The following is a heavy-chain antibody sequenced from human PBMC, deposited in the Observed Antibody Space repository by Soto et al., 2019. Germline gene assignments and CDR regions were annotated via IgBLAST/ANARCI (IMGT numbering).Heavy chain of an antibody. Sequence: GGSLRLSCAASEFSFRSYWMTWVRQAPGKGLEWVALINEDGSQKYYVGSVKGRFIISRDNAKDSVYMQMDSLRAGDSAVYFCARVGRYGWDFDHWGQGTLVTVSS. V-gene: IGHV3-7*01. CDR1: EFSFRSYW. D-gene: IGHD5-18*01. CDR2: INEDGSQK. J-gene: IGHJ4*02. CDR3: ARVGRYGWDFDH.